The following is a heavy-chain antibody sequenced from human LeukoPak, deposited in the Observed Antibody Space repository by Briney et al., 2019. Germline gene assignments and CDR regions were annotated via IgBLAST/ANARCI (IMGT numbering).Heavy chain of an antibody. Sequence: TGGSLRLSCAASGFTFSSYGMSWVRQAPGKGLEWVSAISGSGGSTYYADSVKGRFTISRDNSKNTLYLQMNSLRAEDTAVYYCAKEREGIAVAGYFDYWGQGTLVTVSS. CDR2: ISGSGGST. D-gene: IGHD6-19*01. V-gene: IGHV3-23*01. CDR3: AKEREGIAVAGYFDY. CDR1: GFTFSSYG. J-gene: IGHJ4*02.